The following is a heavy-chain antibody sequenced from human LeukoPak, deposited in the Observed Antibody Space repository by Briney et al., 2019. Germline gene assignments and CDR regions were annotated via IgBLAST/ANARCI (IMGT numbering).Heavy chain of an antibody. J-gene: IGHJ4*02. V-gene: IGHV3-30*04. CDR3: ARDDEVVAPTGTFDY. D-gene: IGHD2-15*01. CDR1: GFTFSSYA. Sequence: GGSLRLSCAASGFTFSSYAMHWVRQAPGKGLEWVAVISYDRSNKYYADSVKGRFTISRDNSKNTLYLQMNSLRAEDTAVYYCARDDEVVAPTGTFDYWGQGTLVTVSS. CDR2: ISYDRSNK.